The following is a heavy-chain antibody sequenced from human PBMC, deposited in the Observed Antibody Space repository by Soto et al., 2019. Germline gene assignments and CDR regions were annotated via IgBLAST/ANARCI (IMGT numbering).Heavy chain of an antibody. V-gene: IGHV4-4*07. Sequence: SETLSLTCTGSGGSISSYYWSWIRQPAGKGLEWIGRIYTSGSTNYNPSLKSRVTMSVDTSKNQFSLKLSSVTAADAAVYYCAREVVVVVAAGWFDPWGQGTLVTVSS. J-gene: IGHJ5*02. CDR2: IYTSGST. CDR3: AREVVVVVAAGWFDP. D-gene: IGHD2-15*01. CDR1: GGSISSYY.